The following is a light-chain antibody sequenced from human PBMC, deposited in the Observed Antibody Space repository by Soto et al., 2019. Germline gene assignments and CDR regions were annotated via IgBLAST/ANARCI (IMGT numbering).Light chain of an antibody. Sequence: DIQMTQSPSSLSADVGDRVTITCRASQSLSDYLNWYQQKPGKAPNLLIHGASTLQSGVPSRFSGGGSGTEFTLTISSLQPEDFATYYCLQSNTYPWTFGQGTKVDIK. CDR1: QSLSDY. J-gene: IGKJ1*01. V-gene: IGKV1-39*01. CDR2: GAS. CDR3: LQSNTYPWT.